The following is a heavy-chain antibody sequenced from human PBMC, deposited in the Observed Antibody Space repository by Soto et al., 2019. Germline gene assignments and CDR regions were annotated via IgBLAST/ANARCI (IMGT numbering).Heavy chain of an antibody. D-gene: IGHD3-10*01. J-gene: IGHJ4*02. CDR1: GYTFISYG. CDR3: AKDLYYGSPFYFDY. Sequence: ASVKVSCKASGYTFISYGIAWVRQAPGQGLEWMAWISPNSGNTNYAQKFQGRVTVTTETPTNTAYMELRSLRSDDTAVYYCAKDLYYGSPFYFDYWGQGTLVTVSS. CDR2: ISPNSGNT. V-gene: IGHV1-18*01.